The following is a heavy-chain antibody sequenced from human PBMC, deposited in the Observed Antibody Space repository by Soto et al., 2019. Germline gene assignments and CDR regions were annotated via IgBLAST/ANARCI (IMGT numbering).Heavy chain of an antibody. Sequence: QVQLQESGPGLVKPSDTLSLSCAVSGYSISSNYWWGWIRQPPGKGLEWIGYMSYSGSTYYNPSLKRRVTMSLDTSKNQFSLKLSSVTAVDTALYYCARGGYSYGTNFDYWGQGTLVTVSS. CDR3: ARGGYSYGTNFDY. J-gene: IGHJ4*02. CDR2: MSYSGST. D-gene: IGHD5-18*01. CDR1: GYSISSNYW. V-gene: IGHV4-28*03.